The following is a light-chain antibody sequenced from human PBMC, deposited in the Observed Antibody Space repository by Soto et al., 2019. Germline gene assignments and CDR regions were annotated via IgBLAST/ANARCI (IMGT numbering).Light chain of an antibody. CDR1: HTLSPW. V-gene: IGKV1-5*01. CDR2: DAS. Sequence: DIQMTQSPSTLSASVGDRVIITCRASHTLSPWLAWYQQKPGKAPKLLIYDASSLESGVPSRFSGSGSGTDFTLTISSLQPDDFATYYCQQYNSYSTFGQGTKLQIK. CDR3: QQYNSYST. J-gene: IGKJ2*01.